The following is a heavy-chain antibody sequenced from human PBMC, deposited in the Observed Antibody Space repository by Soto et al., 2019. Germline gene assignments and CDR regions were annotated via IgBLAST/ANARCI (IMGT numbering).Heavy chain of an antibody. CDR3: ASENPRKDI. Sequence: GGSVILSCAASVFTFSSYEVNWVRQAPGKGLEWVSYISSSGSTIYYADSVKGRFTISRDNAKNSLYLQMNSLRAEDTAVYYCASENPRKDIWGQGTMVTVSS. CDR2: ISSSGSTI. V-gene: IGHV3-48*03. CDR1: VFTFSSYE. J-gene: IGHJ3*02.